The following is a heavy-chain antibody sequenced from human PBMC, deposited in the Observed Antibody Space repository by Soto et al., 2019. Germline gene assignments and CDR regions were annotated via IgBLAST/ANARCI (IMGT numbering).Heavy chain of an antibody. J-gene: IGHJ4*02. Sequence: EVQLLESGGGLVQPGESPRLSCAASGFTFSSYAMSWVRQAPGKGLEWVSVISASGGSIYYADSVKGRFTISGDNSKNQLYLQMTSLRAEDTAVYYCAKLLSPDDYWGQGTLVTVSS. CDR3: AKLLSPDDY. V-gene: IGHV3-23*01. CDR1: GFTFSSYA. D-gene: IGHD2-15*01. CDR2: ISASGGSI.